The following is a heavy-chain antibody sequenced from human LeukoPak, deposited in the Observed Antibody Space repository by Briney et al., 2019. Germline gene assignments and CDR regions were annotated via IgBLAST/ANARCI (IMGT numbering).Heavy chain of an antibody. CDR1: GFAFSGNY. CDR2: IYSDGRT. Sequence: PGGSLSLSCAASGFAFSGNYMSWVRQAPGKGLEWVSVIYSDGRTYYADSVKGGFTISREISKNTLFLQMTSLRAEDTAVYYCAKLKGWYGEGYFDYWGQGTLVTVSS. V-gene: IGHV3-53*01. J-gene: IGHJ4*02. CDR3: AKLKGWYGEGYFDY. D-gene: IGHD3-10*01.